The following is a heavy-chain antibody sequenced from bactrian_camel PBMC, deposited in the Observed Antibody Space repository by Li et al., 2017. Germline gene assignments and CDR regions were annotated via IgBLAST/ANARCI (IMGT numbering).Heavy chain of an antibody. Sequence: QLVESGGALVQPGGSLRLSCKVSGALLSTHGLTWLRQAEGKGLLWLGTINSDGSTYYRDVDNVKGRFIISKDNAENTLYLQMNYLEAGDSAMYYCAADFGPYCSGSYLARRANFEGQGTQVTVS. CDR1: GALLSTHG. V-gene: IGHV3S40*01. J-gene: IGHJ4*01. D-gene: IGHD2*01. CDR2: INSDGST.